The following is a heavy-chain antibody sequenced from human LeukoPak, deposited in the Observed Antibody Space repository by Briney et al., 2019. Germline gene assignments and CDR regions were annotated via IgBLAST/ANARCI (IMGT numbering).Heavy chain of an antibody. CDR1: GYSISSGYY. V-gene: IGHV4-38-2*01. CDR2: LYHSDSI. D-gene: IGHD6-13*01. J-gene: IGHJ6*03. Sequence: PSETLSLTCAVSGYSISSGYYWIWIRQPPERGLEWIGSLYHSDSIYYNPSLESRVTMSVDTSKNQFSLKLSFVTAADTAVYYCARQHASYHYYYVDVWGKGTTVTVSS. CDR3: ARQHASYHYYYVDV.